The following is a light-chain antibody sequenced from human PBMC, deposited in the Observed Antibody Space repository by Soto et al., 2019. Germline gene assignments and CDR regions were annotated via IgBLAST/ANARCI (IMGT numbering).Light chain of an antibody. V-gene: IGLV1-40*01. CDR2: GNS. J-gene: IGLJ2*01. CDR1: DSNIGAGYD. CDR3: QSYDTSLGGVV. Sequence: QSVLTQPPSVSGAPGQRVTISCTGSDSNIGAGYDVHWYQQFPGTAPKLLISGNSHRPSGVPSRFSASRSGTSASLAITGLQADDEADYCCQSYDTSLGGVVFGGGTKLTVL.